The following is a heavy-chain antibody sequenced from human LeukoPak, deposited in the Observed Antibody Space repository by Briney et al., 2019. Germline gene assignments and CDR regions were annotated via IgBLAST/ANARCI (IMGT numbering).Heavy chain of an antibody. J-gene: IGHJ4*02. D-gene: IGHD6-13*01. Sequence: ASVKFSCKASGYTFTSYSISWVRQAPGQGLEWMGWISAYNGNTNYAQKLQGRVTMTTDTSTSTAYMELRSLRSDDTAVYYCARGYSSSWYMGLYFDYWGQGTLVTVSS. CDR2: ISAYNGNT. V-gene: IGHV1-18*01. CDR1: GYTFTSYS. CDR3: ARGYSSSWYMGLYFDY.